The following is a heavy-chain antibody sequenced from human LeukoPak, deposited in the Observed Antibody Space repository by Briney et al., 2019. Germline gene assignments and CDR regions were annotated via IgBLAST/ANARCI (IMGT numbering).Heavy chain of an antibody. J-gene: IGHJ4*02. Sequence: SETLSLTCAVYGGSFSGYYWSWIRQSPGKGLEWIGEIDHSGSTNYKASLKSRVTISVDTSKNQFSLKMRSVTATDTAVYYCARGELQYSSGRYAVRVLDYWGQGTLVTVSS. CDR2: IDHSGST. D-gene: IGHD6-19*01. CDR1: GGSFSGYY. CDR3: ARGELQYSSGRYAVRVLDY. V-gene: IGHV4-34*01.